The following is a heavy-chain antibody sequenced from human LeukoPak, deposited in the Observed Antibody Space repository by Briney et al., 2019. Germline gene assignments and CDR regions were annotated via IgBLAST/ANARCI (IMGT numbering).Heavy chain of an antibody. V-gene: IGHV1-69*04. CDR2: IIPILGIA. Sequence: VASVKVSCKASGGTFSSYAISLVRQAPGQGLEWMGRIIPILGIANYAQKFQGRVTITADKSTSTAYMELSSLRSEDTAVYYCARDQGFDPWGQGTLVTVSS. CDR1: GGTFSSYA. CDR3: ARDQGFDP. J-gene: IGHJ5*02.